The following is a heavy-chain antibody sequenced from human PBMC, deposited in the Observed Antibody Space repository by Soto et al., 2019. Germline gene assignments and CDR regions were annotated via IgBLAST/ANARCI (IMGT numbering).Heavy chain of an antibody. CDR3: AQGQRFWVY. V-gene: IGHV3-23*01. CDR1: VVTFSTFA. Sequence: VGSLGLCCASSVVTFSTFAMTWVRQAPGKWLEWVSAISGSGDTTFHADSVKGRFTISRDNSKNTLYLRMNSPRAEDTALYYCAQGQRFWVYWGKGTGVNVS. J-gene: IGHJ1*01. D-gene: IGHD3-3*01. CDR2: ISGSGDTT.